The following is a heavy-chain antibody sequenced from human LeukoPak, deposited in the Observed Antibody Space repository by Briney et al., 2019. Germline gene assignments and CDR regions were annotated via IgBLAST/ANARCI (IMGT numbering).Heavy chain of an antibody. J-gene: IGHJ5*02. V-gene: IGHV1-2*02. CDR2: INPNSGGT. CDR1: GYTFTGYY. CDR3: ARVLTMIVADNWFDP. Sequence: GASVKVSCKASGYTFTGYYMHWVRQAPGQGLEWMGWINPNSGGTNYAQKFQGGVTMTRDTSISTAYMELSRLRSDDTAVYYCARVLTMIVADNWFDPWGQGTLVTVSS. D-gene: IGHD3-22*01.